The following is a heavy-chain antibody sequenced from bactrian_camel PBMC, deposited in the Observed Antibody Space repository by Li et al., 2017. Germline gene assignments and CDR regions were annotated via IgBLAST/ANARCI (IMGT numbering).Heavy chain of an antibody. Sequence: VQLVESGGGSVRPGGSLRLACAASGYTSGIQTMAWFRQTPGKEREGVAAVHMGGGSTYYADSVKGRFTISRDKAKVEVYLQMNSLIPDDTAMYYCAAAPPPCSDYVVSILGDFGWLGQGTQVTVS. CDR3: AAAPPPCSDYVVSILGDFGW. CDR2: VHMGGGST. J-gene: IGHJ6*01. CDR1: GYTSGIQT. V-gene: IGHV3S40*01. D-gene: IGHD4*01.